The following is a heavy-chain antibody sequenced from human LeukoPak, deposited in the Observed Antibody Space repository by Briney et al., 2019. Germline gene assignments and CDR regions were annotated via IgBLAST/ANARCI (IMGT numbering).Heavy chain of an antibody. V-gene: IGHV3-53*01. J-gene: IGHJ3*02. CDR1: GFNVSSSY. D-gene: IGHD2-2*01. Sequence: GGSLRLSCAASGFNVSSSYMSWVRQAPGKGLEWVSVIYSGGNTYYADSVRGRFIISRDNSKNTLYLQMNSLRVEDTAVYYCAGLGYCSISSCYYDAFDIWGQGTMVTVSS. CDR2: IYSGGNT. CDR3: AGLGYCSISSCYYDAFDI.